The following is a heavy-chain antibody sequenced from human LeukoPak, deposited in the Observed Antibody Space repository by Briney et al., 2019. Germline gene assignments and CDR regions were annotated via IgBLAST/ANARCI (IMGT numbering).Heavy chain of an antibody. CDR3: AKAPQPVVPAAYFDY. J-gene: IGHJ4*02. CDR1: GFTFDDYA. V-gene: IGHV3-9*01. CDR2: ISWNSGSI. Sequence: GRSLRLSCAASGFTFDDYAMHWVRQAPGKGLEWVSGISWNSGSIGYADSVKGRFTISRDNAKDSLYLQMNSLRAEDTALYYCAKAPQPVVPAAYFDYWGQGTLVTVSS. D-gene: IGHD2-2*01.